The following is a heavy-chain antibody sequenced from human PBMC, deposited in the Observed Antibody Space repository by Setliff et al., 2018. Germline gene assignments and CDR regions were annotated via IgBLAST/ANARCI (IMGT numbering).Heavy chain of an antibody. D-gene: IGHD3-3*01. CDR2: IYYSGST. J-gene: IGHJ4*02. Sequence: TSETLSLTCTVSGGSTSSSSYYWGWIRQPPGKGLEWIGSIYYSGSTYYNPSLKSRVTISVDTSKNQFSLKLSSVTAADTAVYYCARDKRQYNFWSGYYGSWGNYFDYWGQGTLVTAPQ. CDR3: ARDKRQYNFWSGYYGSWGNYFDY. CDR1: GGSTSSSSYY. V-gene: IGHV4-39*07.